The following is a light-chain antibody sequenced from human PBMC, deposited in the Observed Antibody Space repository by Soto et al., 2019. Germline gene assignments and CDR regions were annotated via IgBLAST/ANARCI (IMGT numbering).Light chain of an antibody. CDR3: QSYDSSGEV. CDR1: SSNIGAGYD. J-gene: IGLJ2*01. V-gene: IGLV1-40*01. CDR2: GNS. Sequence: QLVLTQPPSVSGAPGQRVTISCTGSSSNIGAGYDVHWYQQLPGTAPKLLIYGNSNRPSGVPDRFSGSKSGTSASLAITGLQAEDEADYYCQSYDSSGEVFGGGTKLTVL.